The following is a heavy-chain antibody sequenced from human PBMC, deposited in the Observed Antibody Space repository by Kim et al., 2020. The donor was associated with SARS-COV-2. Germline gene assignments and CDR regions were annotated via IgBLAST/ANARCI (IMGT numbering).Heavy chain of an antibody. CDR3: ATSTVITFSSWFDP. CDR1: GYTLTELS. CDR2: FDPEDGET. V-gene: IGHV1-24*01. J-gene: IGHJ5*02. D-gene: IGHD3-16*01. Sequence: VSVKVSCKVSGYTLTELSMHWVRQAPGKGLEWMGGFDPEDGETIYAQKFQGRVTMTEDTSTDTAYMELSSLRSEDTAVYYCATSTVITFSSWFDPWGQGTLVTVSS.